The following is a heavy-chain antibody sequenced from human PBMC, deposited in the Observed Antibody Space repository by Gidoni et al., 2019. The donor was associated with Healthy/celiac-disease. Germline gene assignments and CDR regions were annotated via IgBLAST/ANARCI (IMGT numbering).Heavy chain of an antibody. CDR3: AREGGFWSGSGYYGMDV. Sequence: EVQLVESGGGLVQPGGSLRLSCAASGFTFSSYEMNWVRQAPGKGLEWVSYSSSSGSTIYYADSVKGRFTISRDNAKNSLYLQMNSLRAEDTAVYYCAREGGFWSGSGYYGMDVWGQGTTVTVSS. J-gene: IGHJ6*02. CDR1: GFTFSSYE. V-gene: IGHV3-48*03. D-gene: IGHD3-3*01. CDR2: SSSSGSTI.